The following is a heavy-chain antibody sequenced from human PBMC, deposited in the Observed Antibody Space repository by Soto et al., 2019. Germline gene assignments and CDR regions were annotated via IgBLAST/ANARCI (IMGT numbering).Heavy chain of an antibody. J-gene: IGHJ6*03. V-gene: IGHV2-5*02. D-gene: IGHD3-9*01. CDR1: GFSLSTSGVG. Sequence: SGPTLVNPTQTLTLTCTFSGFSLSTSGVGVGWIRQPPGKALEWLALIYWDDDKRYSPSLKSRLTITKDTSKNQVVLTMTNMDPVDTATYYCAHLRNDILTDYYYYYMDVWGKGTTVTVSS. CDR2: IYWDDDK. CDR3: AHLRNDILTDYYYYYMDV.